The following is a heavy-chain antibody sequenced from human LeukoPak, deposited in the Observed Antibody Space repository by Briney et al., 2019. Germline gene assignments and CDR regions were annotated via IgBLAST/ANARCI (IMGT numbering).Heavy chain of an antibody. Sequence: PSETLSLTCTVSGGSISSSSYYWGWIRQPPGKGLEWIGSIYYSGSTYYNPSLKSRVTISVDTSKNQFSLKLSSVTAADTAVYYCARVLDRAAAAGYWGQGTLVTVSS. J-gene: IGHJ4*02. D-gene: IGHD3/OR15-3a*01. V-gene: IGHV4-39*07. CDR1: GGSISSSSYY. CDR2: IYYSGST. CDR3: ARVLDRAAAAGY.